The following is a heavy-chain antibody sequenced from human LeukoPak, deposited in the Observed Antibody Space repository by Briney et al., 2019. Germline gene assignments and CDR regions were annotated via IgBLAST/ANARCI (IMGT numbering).Heavy chain of an antibody. CDR2: MNPNSGNT. J-gene: IGHJ5*02. Sequence: AASVKVSCKASGYTFTSYDINWVRQATGQGLEWMGWMNPNSGNTGYAQKFQGRVTMTRNTSISTAYMELSSLRSEDTAVYYCARESRFDYGFWSGYYPVAFDPWGQGTLVTVSS. D-gene: IGHD3-3*01. CDR1: GYTFTSYD. CDR3: ARESRFDYGFWSGYYPVAFDP. V-gene: IGHV1-8*01.